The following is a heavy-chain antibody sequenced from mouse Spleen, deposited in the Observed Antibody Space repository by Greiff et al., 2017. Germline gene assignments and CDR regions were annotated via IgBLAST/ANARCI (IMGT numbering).Heavy chain of an antibody. Sequence: EVQRVESGGGLVQPGGSLSLSCAASGFTFTDYYMSWVRQPPGKALEWLGFIRNKANGYTTEYSASVKGRFTISRDNSQSILYLQMNALRAEDSATYYCARSNWDYFDYWGQGTTLPVSS. CDR1: GFTFTDYY. J-gene: IGHJ2*01. D-gene: IGHD4-1*02. CDR3: ARSNWDYFDY. V-gene: IGHV7-3*01. CDR2: IRNKANGYTT.